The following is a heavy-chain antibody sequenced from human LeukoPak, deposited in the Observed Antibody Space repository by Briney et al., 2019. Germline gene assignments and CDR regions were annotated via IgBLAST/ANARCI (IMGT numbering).Heavy chain of an antibody. D-gene: IGHD4-17*01. V-gene: IGHV4-34*01. CDR3: ARRFWGYGEGWFDP. Sequence: PSETLSLTCSVSGDSITGYYWGWIRQPPGKGLEWIGEINHSGSTNYNPSLKSRVTISVDTSKNQFSLKLSSVTAADTAVYYCARRFWGYGEGWFDPWGQGTLVTVSS. CDR2: INHSGST. CDR1: GDSITGYY. J-gene: IGHJ5*02.